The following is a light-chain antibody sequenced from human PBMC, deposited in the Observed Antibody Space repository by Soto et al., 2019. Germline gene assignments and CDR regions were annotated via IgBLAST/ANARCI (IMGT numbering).Light chain of an antibody. CDR3: MQALQTPLT. J-gene: IGKJ3*01. CDR2: WSS. Sequence: DIVMNQSPLSLAVTPGEPASISCTSSQSLIHSNGDTYLDWYLQKPGQSPQLLIYWSSNRASGVPDRFSGSGSGTDFTLKISRVEAEDVGVYYCMQALQTPLTFGPGTKVDIK. CDR1: QSLIHSNGDTY. V-gene: IGKV2-28*01.